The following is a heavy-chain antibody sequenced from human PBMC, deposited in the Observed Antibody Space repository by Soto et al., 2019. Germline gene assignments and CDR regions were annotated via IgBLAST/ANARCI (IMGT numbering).Heavy chain of an antibody. CDR2: IIPIFGTA. Sequence: PGASVKVSCKASGGTFSSYAISWVRQAPGQGLEWMGGIIPIFGTANYAQKFQGRVTITADESTSTAYMELSSLRSEDTAVYYCARDSSLYSNYGYYYGMDVWGQGTTVTVSS. J-gene: IGHJ6*02. CDR3: ARDSSLYSNYGYYYGMDV. D-gene: IGHD4-4*01. V-gene: IGHV1-69*13. CDR1: GGTFSSYA.